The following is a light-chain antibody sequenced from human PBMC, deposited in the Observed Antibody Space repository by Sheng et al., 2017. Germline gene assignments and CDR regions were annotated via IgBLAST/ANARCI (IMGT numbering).Light chain of an antibody. Sequence: DIQMTQSPSSLSASVGDRVTITCQASQDISNYLNWYQQKPGKAPNAPDLRCIQFGNRGPIKVQWKWIWDRFYFLPLSSLQPEDIATYYCQQYDNLPRTTFGPGDRSWRS. CDR3: QQYDNLPRTT. V-gene: IGKV1-33*01. CDR1: QDISNY. CDR2: CI. J-gene: IGKJ2*01.